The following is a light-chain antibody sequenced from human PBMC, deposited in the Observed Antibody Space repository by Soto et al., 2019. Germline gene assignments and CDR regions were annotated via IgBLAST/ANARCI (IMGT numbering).Light chain of an antibody. J-gene: IGLJ3*02. CDR3: SSYTSSSTRV. CDR1: SSDVGGYNY. Sequence: QSALTQPASVSGSPGQSITISCTGTSSDVGGYNYVSWYQKHPGKAPKLMIYEVSNRHSGVSNRFSGSKSGNTASLTISGLQAEDEADYYCSSYTSSSTRVFGGGTKLTVL. V-gene: IGLV2-14*01. CDR2: EVS.